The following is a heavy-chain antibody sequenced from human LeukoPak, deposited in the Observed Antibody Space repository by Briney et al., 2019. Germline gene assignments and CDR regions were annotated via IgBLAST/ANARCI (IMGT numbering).Heavy chain of an antibody. J-gene: IGHJ4*02. CDR3: ARATTVATPADY. V-gene: IGHV4-59*12. CDR2: IYYSGST. Sequence: SETLSLTCTVSHGSINSYYWSWIRQPPGKGLEWIGYIYYSGSTNYNPSLKSRVTISVDTSKNQFSLKLSSVTAADTAVYYCARATTVATPADYWGQGTLVTVSS. D-gene: IGHD4-17*01. CDR1: HGSINSYY.